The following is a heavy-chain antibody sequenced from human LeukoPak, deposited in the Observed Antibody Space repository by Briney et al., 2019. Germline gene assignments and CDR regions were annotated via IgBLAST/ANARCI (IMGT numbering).Heavy chain of an antibody. CDR3: TAVTFESISYSHDY. D-gene: IGHD3-9*01. V-gene: IGHV3-15*04. CDR1: GFAFSNTW. CDR2: IERKVDGETT. Sequence: GGSLRLSCAASGFAFSNTWMSWVRQAPGKGLEWVGRIERKVDGETTAYAAPVKGRSTISRDDSKSTVHLQLTSLKIEDTGVYYCTAVTFESISYSHDYWGQGTLVTVSS. J-gene: IGHJ4*02.